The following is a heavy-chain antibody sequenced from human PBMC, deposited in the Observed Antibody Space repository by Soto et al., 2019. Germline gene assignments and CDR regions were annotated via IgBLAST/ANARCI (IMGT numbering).Heavy chain of an antibody. J-gene: IGHJ6*02. CDR2: ISYDGSNK. D-gene: IGHD3-10*01. V-gene: IGHV3-30-3*01. Sequence: PGGSLRLSCAASGFTFSSYAMHWVRQAPGKGLEWVAVISYDGSNKYYADSVKGRFTISRDNSKNTLYLQMNSLRAEDTAVYYCARDYMVRGVIKSYYYYGMDVWGQGTTVTVSS. CDR1: GFTFSSYA. CDR3: ARDYMVRGVIKSYYYYGMDV.